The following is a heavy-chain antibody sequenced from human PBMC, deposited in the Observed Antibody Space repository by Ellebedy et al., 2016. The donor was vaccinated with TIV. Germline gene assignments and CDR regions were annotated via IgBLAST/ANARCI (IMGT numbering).Heavy chain of an antibody. CDR3: VRIMTMTTWVEDYGMDV. V-gene: IGHV3-33*08. CDR2: IWLDGSRE. Sequence: GESLKISCAASGFTFSQYGMHWVRQAPGKGLEWVAVIWLDGSREFYADSVKGRFTISRDNSKHMLYLQMNSLRAEDTAIYYCVRIMTMTTWVEDYGMDVWGQGTTVTVSS. D-gene: IGHD4-17*01. J-gene: IGHJ6*02. CDR1: GFTFSQYG.